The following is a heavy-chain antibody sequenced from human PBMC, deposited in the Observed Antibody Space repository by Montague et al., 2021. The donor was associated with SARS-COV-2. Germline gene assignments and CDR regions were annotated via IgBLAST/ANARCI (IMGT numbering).Heavy chain of an antibody. D-gene: IGHD4-17*01. V-gene: IGHV3-74*01. CDR2: INSDGSST. CDR3: ARDRGTQYGDFPYDY. CDR1: GFTFSSYW. Sequence: SLRLSLSASGFTFSSYWMHWVRQAPGKGLVWVSRINSDGSSTSYADSVKGRFTISRDNAKNTLYLQMNSLRAEDTAVYYCARDRGTQYGDFPYDYWGQGTLVTVSS. J-gene: IGHJ4*02.